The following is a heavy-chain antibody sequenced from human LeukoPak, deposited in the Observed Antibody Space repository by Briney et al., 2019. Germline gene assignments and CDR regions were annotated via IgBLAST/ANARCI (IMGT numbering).Heavy chain of an antibody. CDR1: GYTFTGYY. V-gene: IGHV1-2*02. CDR3: ARGEYYDRSAYCFD. Sequence: ASVKVSCKASGYTFTGYYMHWVRQAPGQGLEWMGWINPNSGSTNYVQRFQGRVTMTRDTSISTAYMELSRLRSDDTAVYYCARGEYYDRSAYCFDWGQGTLVTVSS. D-gene: IGHD3-22*01. J-gene: IGHJ4*02. CDR2: INPNSGST.